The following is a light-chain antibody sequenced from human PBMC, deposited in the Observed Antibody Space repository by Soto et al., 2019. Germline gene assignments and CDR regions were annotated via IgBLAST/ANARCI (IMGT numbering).Light chain of an antibody. V-gene: IGKV3D-11*02. J-gene: IGKJ5*01. CDR2: GAS. Sequence: EIVLTQSPATLSLSPGERAALSCKASQSVHNYLAWYQQKPGQAPRLLIYGASTRAAGIPARFSGSGAGTDFTLTISSLEPEDFAVFYCQHYDSLPITFGQGTRLEIK. CDR3: QHYDSLPIT. CDR1: QSVHNY.